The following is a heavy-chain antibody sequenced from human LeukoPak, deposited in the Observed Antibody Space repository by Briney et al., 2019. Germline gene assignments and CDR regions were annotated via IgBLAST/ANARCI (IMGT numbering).Heavy chain of an antibody. CDR1: GASVSGSPYY. Sequence: PSETLSLTCTVSGASVSGSPYYWGWIRQPPGKGLEWIGSIYYSGSTYYNPSLKSRLTISIDTSNNQFSLKLNSVTAADTAVYYCARSPGGVNNWFDPWGQGTLVTVSS. V-gene: IGHV4-39*07. CDR2: IYYSGST. CDR3: ARSPGGVNNWFDP. J-gene: IGHJ5*02. D-gene: IGHD2-8*01.